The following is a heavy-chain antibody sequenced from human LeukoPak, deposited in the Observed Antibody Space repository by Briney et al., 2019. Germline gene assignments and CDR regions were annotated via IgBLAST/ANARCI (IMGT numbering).Heavy chain of an antibody. CDR1: GFTLYRYV. J-gene: IGHJ4*02. CDR2: IEQDGREI. CDR3: ATEPMRSAFNS. Sequence: GGSLRLSCGASGFTLYRYVKRWVGQAPGKGLEWLAYIEQDGREISYLDSVKGRFNIARDNAKNSLLLQMNRLRAEDTAVYYSATEPMRSAFNSWGQGTLVTVSS. V-gene: IGHV3-7*01. D-gene: IGHD3-22*01.